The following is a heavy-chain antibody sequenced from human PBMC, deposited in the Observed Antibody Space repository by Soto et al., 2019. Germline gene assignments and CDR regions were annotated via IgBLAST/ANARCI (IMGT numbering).Heavy chain of an antibody. CDR3: ARRRGGQYYYDSSGYQNWYFDL. Sequence: QVQLVQSGAEVKKPGSSVKVSCKASGGTFSSYAISWVRQAPGQGLEWMGGIIPIFGTANYAPKFQGRVTITADKSTSTAYMELSSLRSEDTAVYYCARRRGGQYYYDSSGYQNWYFDLWGRGTLVTVSS. J-gene: IGHJ2*01. CDR1: GGTFSSYA. CDR2: IIPIFGTA. D-gene: IGHD3-22*01. V-gene: IGHV1-69*06.